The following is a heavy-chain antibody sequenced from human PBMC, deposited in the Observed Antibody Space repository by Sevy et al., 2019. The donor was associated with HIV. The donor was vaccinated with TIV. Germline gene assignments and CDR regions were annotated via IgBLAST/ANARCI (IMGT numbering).Heavy chain of an antibody. CDR3: ARDRGYCSSTSCYALFRDYYYGMDV. J-gene: IGHJ6*02. CDR2: INAGNRNT. CDR1: GYTFTSYA. V-gene: IGHV1-3*01. D-gene: IGHD2-2*01. Sequence: ASVKVSCKASGYTFTSYAMHWVRQAPGQRLEWMGRINAGNRNTKYSQKFQGRVTITRDTSRSTAYMELSSLRSEDTAVYYCARDRGYCSSTSCYALFRDYYYGMDVWGQGTTVTVSS.